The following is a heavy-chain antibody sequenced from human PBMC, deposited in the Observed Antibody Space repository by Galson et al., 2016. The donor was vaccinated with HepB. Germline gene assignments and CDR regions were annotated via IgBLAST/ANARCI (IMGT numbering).Heavy chain of an antibody. J-gene: IGHJ4*02. CDR2: IKHDGGEK. V-gene: IGHV3-7*01. D-gene: IGHD2-21*01. CDR1: EFTFSSYW. Sequence: SLRLSCAAFEFTFSSYWMTWVRQAPGKGLEWVANIKHDGGEKYYVESVKGRFTVSRDNAKNSLYLQMDSLRAEDTAVYYCARISRAIPNDFWGQGTLVTVSS. CDR3: ARISRAIPNDF.